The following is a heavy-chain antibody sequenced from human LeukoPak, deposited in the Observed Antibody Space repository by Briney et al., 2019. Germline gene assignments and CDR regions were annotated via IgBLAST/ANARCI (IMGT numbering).Heavy chain of an antibody. J-gene: IGHJ5*02. CDR3: ARAGYYDSSGPLIVDWFDP. CDR2: IVLGSDNT. D-gene: IGHD3-22*01. Sequence: ASVKVSCKASGISFPTSAVQWVRQARGQRLEWMGWIVLGSDNTGYAQKFQGRVTMTRNTSISTAYMELSSLRSEDTAVYYCARAGYYDSSGPLIVDWFDPWGQGTLVTVSS. CDR1: GISFPTSA. V-gene: IGHV1-58*01.